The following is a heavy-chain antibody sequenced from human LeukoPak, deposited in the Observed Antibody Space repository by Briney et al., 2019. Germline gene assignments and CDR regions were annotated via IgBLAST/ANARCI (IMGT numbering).Heavy chain of an antibody. J-gene: IGHJ4*02. Sequence: GGSLRLSCAASGFTFSSYAMSWVRQAPEKGLEWVSAISGSGGSTYYADSVKGRFTISRDNSKNTLYLQMNSLRAEDTAVYYCAKDSYYDFWSGYFDYWGQGTLVTVSS. D-gene: IGHD3-3*01. CDR3: AKDSYYDFWSGYFDY. CDR2: ISGSGGST. CDR1: GFTFSSYA. V-gene: IGHV3-23*01.